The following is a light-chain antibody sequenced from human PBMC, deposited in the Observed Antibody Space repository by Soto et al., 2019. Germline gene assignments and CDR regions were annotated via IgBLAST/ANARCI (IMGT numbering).Light chain of an antibody. Sequence: QSVLTQPPSVSAAPGQKVTISCSGSSSNIGSNYVSWYQQLPGTAPKLLIYDNNERPSGIPDRFSGSKSGTSATLVITGLQTGDEADYYCGTWDSRLTAVVFGGGTKVTVL. J-gene: IGLJ2*01. V-gene: IGLV1-51*01. CDR1: SSNIGSNY. CDR3: GTWDSRLTAVV. CDR2: DNN.